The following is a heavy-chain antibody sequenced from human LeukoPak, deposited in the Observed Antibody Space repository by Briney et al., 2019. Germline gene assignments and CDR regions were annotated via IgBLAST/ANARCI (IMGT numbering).Heavy chain of an antibody. D-gene: IGHD1-26*01. CDR2: IYHSGST. Sequence: SQTLSLTCTVSGGSISSGGYYWSWIRQPPGKGLEWIGYIYHSGSTYYNPSLKSRVTISVDRSKNQFSLKLSSVTAADTAVYYCSRDLAGGTKDWGQGTLVTGSS. CDR1: GGSISSGGYY. V-gene: IGHV4-30-2*01. CDR3: SRDLAGGTKD. J-gene: IGHJ4*02.